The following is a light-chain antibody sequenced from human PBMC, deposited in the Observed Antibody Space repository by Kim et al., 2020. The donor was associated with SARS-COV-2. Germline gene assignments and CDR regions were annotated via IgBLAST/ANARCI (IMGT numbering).Light chain of an antibody. CDR3: QSADSSGTYV. V-gene: IGLV3-25*03. J-gene: IGLJ1*01. CDR1: ALPKQY. Sequence: VSPGQTARITFSGDALPKQYAYWYQQKPGQAPVLVIYKDSERPSGIPERFSGSSSGTTVTLTISGVQAEDEADYYCQSADSSGTYVFGTGTKVTVL. CDR2: KDS.